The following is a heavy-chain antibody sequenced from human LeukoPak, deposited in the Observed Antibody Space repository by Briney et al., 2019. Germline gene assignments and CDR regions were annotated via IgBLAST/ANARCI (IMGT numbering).Heavy chain of an antibody. Sequence: SQTLSLTCTVSGGSISSGGYYWSWIRQHPGKGPEWIGYIYYSGSTYYNPSLKSRVTISVDTSKNQFSLKLSSVTAADTAVYYCARGCSGGSCSYDYWGQGTLVTVSS. D-gene: IGHD2-15*01. J-gene: IGHJ4*02. CDR2: IYYSGST. CDR3: ARGCSGGSCSYDY. CDR1: GGSISSGGYY. V-gene: IGHV4-31*03.